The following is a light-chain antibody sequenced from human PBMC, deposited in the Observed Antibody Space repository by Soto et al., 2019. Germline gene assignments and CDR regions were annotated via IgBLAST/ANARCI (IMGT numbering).Light chain of an antibody. CDR3: QQYDNLPSIT. Sequence: DLPMTQSPSSLSASVGDRVTITCQASQDISNYLNWYQQKPGKAPKLLIYDASNLETGVPSRFSGSGSGTDFTFTISSLQPEDIATYYCQQYDNLPSITFGQGTRL. V-gene: IGKV1-33*01. CDR2: DAS. J-gene: IGKJ5*01. CDR1: QDISNY.